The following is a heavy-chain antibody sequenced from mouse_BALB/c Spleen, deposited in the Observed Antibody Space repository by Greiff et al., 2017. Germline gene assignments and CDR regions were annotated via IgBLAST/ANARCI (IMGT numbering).Heavy chain of an antibody. J-gene: IGHJ3*01. CDR1: GYTFTSYW. Sequence: QVHVKQSGAELAKPGASVKMSCKASGYTFTSYWMHWVKQRPGQGLEWIGYINPSTGYTEYNQKFKDKATLTADKSSSTAYMQLSSLTSEDSAVYYCARDYDYDLGFAYWGQGTLVTVSA. CDR2: INPSTGYT. CDR3: ARDYDYDLGFAY. V-gene: IGHV1-7*01. D-gene: IGHD2-4*01.